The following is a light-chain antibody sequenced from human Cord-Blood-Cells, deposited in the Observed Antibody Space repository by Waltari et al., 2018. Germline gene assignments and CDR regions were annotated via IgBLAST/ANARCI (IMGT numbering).Light chain of an antibody. CDR2: AAS. Sequence: DIQLTQSPSSVSDSVGDRVTITCRASKGISSWLAWYQQKPGKAPKLLIYAASSLQSGVPSRVSGSGSGTDFTLTISSLQPEDFATYYCQQANSFPLTFGGGTKVEIK. J-gene: IGKJ4*01. V-gene: IGKV1-12*01. CDR3: QQANSFPLT. CDR1: KGISSW.